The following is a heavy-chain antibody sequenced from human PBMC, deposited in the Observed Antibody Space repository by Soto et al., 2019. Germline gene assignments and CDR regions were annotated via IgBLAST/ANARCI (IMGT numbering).Heavy chain of an antibody. D-gene: IGHD3-3*01. CDR3: ARFSAIFGNWFDP. V-gene: IGHV4-31*03. CDR2: IYYSGST. Sequence: QVQLQESGPGLVKPSQTLSLTCTVSGGSISSGGYYWSWIRQHPGKGLEWIGYIYYSGSTYYNPSLTSRVTISVDKAKNPFSLKLRSVTAADTAVYYCARFSAIFGNWFDPWGQGTLVTVSS. CDR1: GGSISSGGYY. J-gene: IGHJ5*02.